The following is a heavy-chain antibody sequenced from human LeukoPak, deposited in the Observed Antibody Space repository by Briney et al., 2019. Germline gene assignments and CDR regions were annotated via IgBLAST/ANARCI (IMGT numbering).Heavy chain of an antibody. CDR2: IYTSGST. CDR1: GGSISSYY. V-gene: IGHV4-4*07. D-gene: IGHD6-19*01. J-gene: IGHJ5*02. Sequence: SETLSLTCTVSGGSISSYYWSWIRQPVGKGLEWIGRIYTSGSTNYNPSLKNRVTMSVDTSKNQFSLKLSSVTAADTAVYYCARDYSGYSSGWYTWFDPWGQGTLVTVSS. CDR3: ARDYSGYSSGWYTWFDP.